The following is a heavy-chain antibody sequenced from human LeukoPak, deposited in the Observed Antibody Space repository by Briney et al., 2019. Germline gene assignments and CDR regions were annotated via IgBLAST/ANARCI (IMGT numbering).Heavy chain of an antibody. CDR1: GYTFTSFG. D-gene: IGHD3-10*01. V-gene: IGHV1-18*01. J-gene: IGHJ4*02. CDR3: ARETPRGYYGSGTFDY. CDR2: ISVYNGDT. Sequence: RASVKVSCKASGYTFTSFGISWVRQAPGQGLEWMGWISVYNGDTNYAQKFQGRVTMTTDTSTNTAYMELRSLRSDDTAVYYCARETPRGYYGSGTFDYWGQGTLVPVSS.